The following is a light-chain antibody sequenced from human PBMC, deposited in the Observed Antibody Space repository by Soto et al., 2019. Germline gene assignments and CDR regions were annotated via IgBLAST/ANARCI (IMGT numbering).Light chain of an antibody. V-gene: IGKV3-15*01. CDR1: QNVITK. J-gene: IGKJ1*01. CDR2: SAS. Sequence: EILRTQSPATLSVSPGERATLSCRASQNVITKLAWYQQRPGHTPRLLIYSASTRVTGIPDRFSGSGSGKEFTLTIISLQYEDFAVYYCQQYYPWPRGTFGQGTKVEIK. CDR3: QQYYPWPRGT.